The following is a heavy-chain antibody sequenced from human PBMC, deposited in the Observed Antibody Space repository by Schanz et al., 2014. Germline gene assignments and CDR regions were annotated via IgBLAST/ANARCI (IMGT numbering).Heavy chain of an antibody. D-gene: IGHD3-10*01. Sequence: VQLVESGGGVVQPGTSLRLSCAASGFTFSNHGMNWVRQAPGKGLEWVANIGYDGSEKYYVDSVKGRFTISRDNSKDTLYLQMSGLTPEDTAVYYCARGPIPIQGVPMDFWGQGTLVTVSS. CDR1: GFTFSNHG. CDR2: IGYDGSEK. CDR3: ARGPIPIQGVPMDF. J-gene: IGHJ4*02. V-gene: IGHV3-33*01.